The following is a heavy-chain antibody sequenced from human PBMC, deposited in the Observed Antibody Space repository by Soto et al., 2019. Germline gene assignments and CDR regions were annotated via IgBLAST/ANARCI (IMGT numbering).Heavy chain of an antibody. CDR3: ARHEDKSVTPYYFDY. D-gene: IGHD4-17*01. Sequence: SETLSLTCTVSGGSISSYYWSWIRQPPGKGLEWIGYIYYSGSTNYNPSLKSRVTISVDTSKNQFSLKLSSVTAADTAVYYCARHEDKSVTPYYFDYWGQGTRVTVAS. V-gene: IGHV4-59*08. CDR1: GGSISSYY. CDR2: IYYSGST. J-gene: IGHJ4*02.